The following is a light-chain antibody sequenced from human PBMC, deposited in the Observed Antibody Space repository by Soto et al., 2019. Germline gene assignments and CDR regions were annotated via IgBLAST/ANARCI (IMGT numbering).Light chain of an antibody. J-gene: IGLJ2*01. CDR1: SSNIGSNY. Sequence: QSVLTQPPSASGTPGQRVTICCSRSSSNIGSNYVYWYQQLPGTAPKLLIYRNNQRPSGVPDRFSGSKSGTSASLAISGLRSEDEADYYCAAWDDSLSGREVFGGGTKLTVL. CDR3: AAWDDSLSGREV. V-gene: IGLV1-47*01. CDR2: RNN.